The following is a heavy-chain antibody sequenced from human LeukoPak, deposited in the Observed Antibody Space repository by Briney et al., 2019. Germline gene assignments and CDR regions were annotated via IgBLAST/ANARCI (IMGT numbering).Heavy chain of an antibody. Sequence: SETLSLTCTVSGGSISSYYWSWIRQPPGKGPEWIAYIYDSGSTNSNPSLKSRVTISAETSENEFSLKLSSVTAADTAVYYCARLGFCSGGSCPYYLYYMDVWGKGTTVTVSS. V-gene: IGHV4-59*08. CDR1: GGSISSYY. CDR3: ARLGFCSGGSCPYYLYYMDV. J-gene: IGHJ6*03. D-gene: IGHD2-15*01. CDR2: IYDSGST.